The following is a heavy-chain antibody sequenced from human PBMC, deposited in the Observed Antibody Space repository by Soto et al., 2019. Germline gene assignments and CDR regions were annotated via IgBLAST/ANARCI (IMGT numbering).Heavy chain of an antibody. Sequence: QVQLVQSGAEVKKPGSSVKVSCKASGGTFSSYAISWVRQAPGQGLEWMGGIIPIFGTANYAEKVQGRVAITADESTSTAYMGLSSLSSEDAGVYYCAREGIRDIGVVVAATLGGMDVWGQGTTVTVSS. J-gene: IGHJ6*02. CDR2: IIPIFGTA. D-gene: IGHD2-15*01. CDR1: GGTFSSYA. CDR3: AREGIRDIGVVVAATLGGMDV. V-gene: IGHV1-69*12.